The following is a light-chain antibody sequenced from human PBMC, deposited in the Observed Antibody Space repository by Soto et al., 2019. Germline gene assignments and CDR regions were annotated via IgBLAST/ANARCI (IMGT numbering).Light chain of an antibody. CDR2: DVT. CDR3: SSYTRSSTVV. Sequence: QSALTQPASVSGSPGQSISISCTGTSSDVGAYNYVSWYQQHPGKAPKLMIYDVTNRPSGISSRFSGSKSGNTASLTISGLQAEDEADYYCSSYTRSSTVVFGGGTKLTVL. V-gene: IGLV2-14*01. CDR1: SSDVGAYNY. J-gene: IGLJ2*01.